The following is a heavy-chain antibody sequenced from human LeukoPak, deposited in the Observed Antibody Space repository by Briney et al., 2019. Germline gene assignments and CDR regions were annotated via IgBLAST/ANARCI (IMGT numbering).Heavy chain of an antibody. J-gene: IGHJ5*02. CDR2: ISSSSTYI. D-gene: IGHD6-19*01. CDR3: ARDYRGAVVGAFDP. CDR1: GFTFGSYW. V-gene: IGHV3-21*06. Sequence: PGGSLRLSCAASGFTFGSYWMNWVRQAPGKGLEWVSSISSSSTYIFYANSVKGRFTISRDNAQNSLYLQMNSLRAEDTAVYYCARDYRGAVVGAFDPWGQGTLVTVSS.